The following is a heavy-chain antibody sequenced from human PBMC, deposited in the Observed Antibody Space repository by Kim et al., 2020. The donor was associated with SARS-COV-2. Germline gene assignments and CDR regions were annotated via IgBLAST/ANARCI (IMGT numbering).Heavy chain of an antibody. CDR2: IAGFNGQT. V-gene: IGHV1-18*01. J-gene: IGHJ4*02. CDR1: GYIFASFG. D-gene: IGHD3-3*01. Sequence: ASVKVSCKASGYIFASFGIGWVRQAPGQGLEWLGWIAGFNGQTYYAPRLQGRVTMTADTSTNTAYLELRDLRYDETAMYYCARMGVSVYGVVTPFDSWGQGTLAT. CDR3: ARMGVSVYGVVTPFDS.